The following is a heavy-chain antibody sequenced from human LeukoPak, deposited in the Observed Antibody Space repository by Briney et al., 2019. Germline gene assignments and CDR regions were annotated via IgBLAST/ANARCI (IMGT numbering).Heavy chain of an antibody. CDR2: ISSSGSTI. CDR3: AREVGYYYFDY. J-gene: IGHJ4*02. D-gene: IGHD1-26*01. Sequence: GGSLRLSCAASGFTFSSYEMNWVRQAPGKGLEWVSYISSSGSTIYYADSVKGRFTISRDNAKNSLYLQMNSLRAEDTAVYYCAREVGYYYFDYWGQGTLVTVSS. CDR1: GFTFSSYE. V-gene: IGHV3-48*03.